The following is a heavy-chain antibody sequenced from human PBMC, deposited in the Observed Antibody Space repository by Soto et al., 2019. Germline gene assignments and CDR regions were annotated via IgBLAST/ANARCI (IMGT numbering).Heavy chain of an antibody. CDR1: GGTFSSYA. J-gene: IGHJ5*02. V-gene: IGHV1-69*01. D-gene: IGHD3-9*01. CDR2: IIPIFGTA. Sequence: QVQLVQSGAEVKKPGSSVKVSCKASGGTFSSYAISWVRQAPGQGLEWMGGIIPIFGTANYAQKFQGRVTITADESTRTAYMELSSLRSEDTAVYYCAREGYDILTGYYLNWFDPWGQGTLVTVSS. CDR3: AREGYDILTGYYLNWFDP.